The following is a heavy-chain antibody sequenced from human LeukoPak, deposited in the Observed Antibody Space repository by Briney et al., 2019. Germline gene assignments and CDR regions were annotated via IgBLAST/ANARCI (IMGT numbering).Heavy chain of an antibody. CDR3: ARNILFAFDI. V-gene: IGHV3-21*04. Sequence: PGGSLRLSCAASGFTFTNYRMTWVRQAPGKGLEWVSSISSTSGYIFYADSVKGRFTISRDDSKNTLYLQVNSLRAEDTAMYYCARNILFAFDIWGQGTMVTVSS. J-gene: IGHJ3*02. CDR1: GFTFTNYR. CDR2: ISSTSGYI. D-gene: IGHD2/OR15-2a*01.